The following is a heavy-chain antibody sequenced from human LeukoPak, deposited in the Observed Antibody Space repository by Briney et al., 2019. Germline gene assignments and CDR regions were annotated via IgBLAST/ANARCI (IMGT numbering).Heavy chain of an antibody. CDR1: GFTFSSYW. CDR3: ARYFPALAAFDI. CDR2: INSDGSST. V-gene: IGHV3-74*01. Sequence: GGSLRLSCAASGFTFSSYWMHWVRQAPGKGLVWVSRINSDGSSTSYADSVKGRFTISRDNAKNTLYLQMNSLRAEDTAVYYCARYFPALAAFDIWGQGTMVTVSS. D-gene: IGHD3-9*01. J-gene: IGHJ3*02.